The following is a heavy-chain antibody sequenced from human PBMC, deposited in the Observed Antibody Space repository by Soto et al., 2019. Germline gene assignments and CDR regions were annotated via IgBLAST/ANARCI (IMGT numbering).Heavy chain of an antibody. V-gene: IGHV4-34*01. J-gene: IGHJ4*02. Sequence: SETLSLTCAVYGGSFSGYYWSWIRQPPGKGLEWIGEINHSGSTNYNPSLKSRVTISVDTSKNQFSLKLSSVTAADTAVYYCARAGIAAAGTFDYWGQGTLVTVSS. D-gene: IGHD6-13*01. CDR3: ARAGIAAAGTFDY. CDR1: GGSFSGYY. CDR2: INHSGST.